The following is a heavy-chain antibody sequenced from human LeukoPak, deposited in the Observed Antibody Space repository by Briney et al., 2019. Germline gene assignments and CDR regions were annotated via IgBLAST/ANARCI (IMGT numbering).Heavy chain of an antibody. V-gene: IGHV4-4*09. Sequence: SETLSLTCTVSGGSISSYYWSWIRQPPGKGLEWIGYIYTSGSTNYNPSLKSQVTISVDTSKNQFSLKLSSVTAADTAVYYCARHMPRGVGATNDAFDIWGQGTMVTVSS. CDR3: ARHMPRGVGATNDAFDI. D-gene: IGHD1-26*01. J-gene: IGHJ3*02. CDR1: GGSISSYY. CDR2: IYTSGST.